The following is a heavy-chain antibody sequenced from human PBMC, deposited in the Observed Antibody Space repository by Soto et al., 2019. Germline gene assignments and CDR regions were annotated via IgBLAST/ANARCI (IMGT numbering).Heavy chain of an antibody. Sequence: GGSLRLSCAVSGFTFCSYSMNWVRQAPGKGLEWVSYISSSSSTIFYADSVKGRFTISRDNAKNSLYLQMNSLRAEDTAVYYCAPHSGYYDYWGQGTLVTVSS. J-gene: IGHJ4*02. CDR2: ISSSSSTI. CDR3: APHSGYYDY. D-gene: IGHD3-22*01. CDR1: GFTFCSYS. V-gene: IGHV3-48*01.